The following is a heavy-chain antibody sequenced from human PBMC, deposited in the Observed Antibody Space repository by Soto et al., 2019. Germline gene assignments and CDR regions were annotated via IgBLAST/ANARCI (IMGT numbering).Heavy chain of an antibody. CDR2: IWYDGSDK. J-gene: IGHJ4*02. CDR3: ARDDLYSSSWYGLLDY. V-gene: IGHV3-33*01. Sequence: QVQLVESGGGVVQPGRSLRLSCAASGFTFRSYGMHWVRQAPGKGLEWVAVIWYDGSDKYYADSVKGRFTISRDNSKNPLYLQMNSLRAEDTAVYYCARDDLYSSSWYGLLDYWGQGTLVTVSS. CDR1: GFTFRSYG. D-gene: IGHD6-13*01.